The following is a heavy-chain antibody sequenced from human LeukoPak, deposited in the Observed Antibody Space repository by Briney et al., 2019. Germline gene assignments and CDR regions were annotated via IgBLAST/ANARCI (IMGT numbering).Heavy chain of an antibody. J-gene: IGHJ4*02. D-gene: IGHD1-14*01. CDR2: VWYDGNNK. CDR1: GFTFINYG. V-gene: IGHV3-33*07. CDR3: ARDPDRSGFDF. Sequence: GGSLRHSCAASGFTFINYGVYWVRQAPGKGLEWVATVWYDGNNKYYADSVRGRFTISRNNSKNMLYLHMNSLRVEDTAIYYCARDPDRSGFDFWGQGTLVTVSS.